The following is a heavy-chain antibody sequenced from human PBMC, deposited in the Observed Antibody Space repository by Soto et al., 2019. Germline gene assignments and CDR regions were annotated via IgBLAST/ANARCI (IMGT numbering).Heavy chain of an antibody. J-gene: IGHJ6*02. Sequence: QVQLVESGGGVVQPGRSLRLSCAASGFTFSSYGMHWVRQAPSKGLEWVAVIWYDGSNKYYADSVKGRFTISRDNSKNTLYLQMNSLRAEDTAVYYCARGGDYYYGMDVWGQGTTVTVSS. CDR1: GFTFSSYG. CDR3: ARGGDYYYGMDV. CDR2: IWYDGSNK. V-gene: IGHV3-33*01.